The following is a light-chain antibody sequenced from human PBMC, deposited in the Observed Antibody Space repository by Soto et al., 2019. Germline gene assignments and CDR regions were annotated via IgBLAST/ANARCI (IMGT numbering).Light chain of an antibody. CDR3: QQYDNLPPTWT. V-gene: IGKV1-5*01. CDR1: QSISSW. J-gene: IGKJ1*01. CDR2: DAS. Sequence: DIQMTQSPSTLSASVGDTVTITCRASQSISSWLAWYQQKPGKAPKLLIYDASSLESGVPSRFSGSGSGAEFTLTISNLQPEDIATYYCQQYDNLPPTWTFGQGTKVDIK.